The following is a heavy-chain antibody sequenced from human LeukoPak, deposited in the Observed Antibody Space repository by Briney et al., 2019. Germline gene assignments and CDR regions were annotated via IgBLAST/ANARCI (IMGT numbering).Heavy chain of an antibody. CDR1: GLTFSSYS. Sequence: GTLSLSCALSGLTFSSYSLNWVRQAPGKGLEWVSSISTTGSYLYYADSVKGPFTYSRDNAQNPLYLQMNSLQVEDTAVYYCWLELHGGNRYWFAPWGQGTLVTVSS. V-gene: IGHV3-21*06. CDR3: WLELHGGNRYWFAP. CDR2: ISTTGSYL. J-gene: IGHJ5*02. D-gene: IGHD4-23*01.